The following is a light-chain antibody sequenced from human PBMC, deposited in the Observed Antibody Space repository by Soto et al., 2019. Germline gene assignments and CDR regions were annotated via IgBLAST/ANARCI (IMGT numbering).Light chain of an antibody. V-gene: IGKV1-5*03. CDR1: QSISSW. CDR2: EGA. CDR3: QQYSTYSRT. J-gene: IGKJ1*01. Sequence: DIQMTQSPSTLSASVGDRVTITCRASQSISSWLAWDRQKPGEAPKHLIYEGATLERGVPSRFSGRGAGTGFTLTISALQPDHFASFYCQQYSTYSRTFGQGTNVE.